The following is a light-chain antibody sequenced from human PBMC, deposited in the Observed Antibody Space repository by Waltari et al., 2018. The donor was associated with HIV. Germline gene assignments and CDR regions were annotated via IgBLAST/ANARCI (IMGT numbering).Light chain of an antibody. CDR3: QSYDRSLSGGV. CDR1: RSNIGAGYD. V-gene: IGLV1-40*01. Sequence: QSVLTQPPSVSGAPGQAVTIPCTGSRSNIGAGYDIPWYQHLPGRAPKLLIHGNTNRPSGVPDRFSGSQSGTSASLVITGLQAEDEADYYCQSYDRSLSGGVFGGGTRLTVL. J-gene: IGLJ7*01. CDR2: GNT.